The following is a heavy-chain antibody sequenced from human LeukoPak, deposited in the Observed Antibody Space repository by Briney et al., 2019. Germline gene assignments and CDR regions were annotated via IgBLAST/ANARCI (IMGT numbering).Heavy chain of an antibody. J-gene: IGHJ4*02. D-gene: IGHD2/OR15-2a*01. CDR3: ARGSNTSPGIDY. CDR2: IKEDGSQK. V-gene: IGHV3-7*01. Sequence: GGSLRLSCAASGFTFSNYWINWVRQAPGKGLEWVANIKEDGSQKYYVESVKGRFTVPRDNAKNSVYLQVSSLRDADTGVYYCARGSNTSPGIDYWGQGTLVTVSS. CDR1: GFTFSNYW.